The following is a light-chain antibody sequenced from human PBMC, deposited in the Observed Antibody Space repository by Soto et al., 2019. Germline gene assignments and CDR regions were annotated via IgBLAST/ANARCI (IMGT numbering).Light chain of an antibody. Sequence: AIRMTQSPSSFSASTGDRVTITCRASQGISSYLAWYQQKPGKAPKLLIYAASTLQSGVPSRFSGSGSGTEFTLTISCLQYEDFATYYCKQYYSYPRTFGQGNKVEIK. J-gene: IGKJ1*01. CDR1: QGISSY. CDR3: KQYYSYPRT. CDR2: AAS. V-gene: IGKV1-8*01.